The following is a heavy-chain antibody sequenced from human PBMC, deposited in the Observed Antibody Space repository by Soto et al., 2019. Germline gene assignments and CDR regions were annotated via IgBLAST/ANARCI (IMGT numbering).Heavy chain of an antibody. CDR1: GGSVTSSDYY. Sequence: QLQLQESGPGLVKPSETLSLTCTVSGGSVTSSDYYWAWIRQPPGKGLEWIGTIHYSGSTYYNPSLRGRVTISGDTSKSQFSLKLSSVTDADTAVFYCARHKAYGDHIDYWGQGNLVTVSS. D-gene: IGHD4-17*01. V-gene: IGHV4-39*01. J-gene: IGHJ4*02. CDR2: IHYSGST. CDR3: ARHKAYGDHIDY.